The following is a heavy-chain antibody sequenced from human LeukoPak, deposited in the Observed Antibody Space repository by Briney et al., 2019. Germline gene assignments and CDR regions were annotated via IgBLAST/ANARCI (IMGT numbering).Heavy chain of an antibody. Sequence: PGGSLRLSCAASGFTFTSHSMNWVRQAPGKGLEWVSSIGSRSTSIYYADSVKGRFTISRDNAKNSLYLQMNGLRAEDTAVYYCARESSESFDIWGQGTMVTVSS. CDR2: IGSRSTSI. CDR1: GFTFTSHS. V-gene: IGHV3-21*01. CDR3: ARESSESFDI. J-gene: IGHJ3*02. D-gene: IGHD6-25*01.